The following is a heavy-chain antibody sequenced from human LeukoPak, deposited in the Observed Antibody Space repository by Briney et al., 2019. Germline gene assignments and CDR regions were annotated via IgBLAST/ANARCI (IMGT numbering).Heavy chain of an antibody. J-gene: IGHJ6*02. D-gene: IGHD1-26*01. CDR1: GFTFSSYG. Sequence: QPGRSLRLSCAASGFTFSSYGMHWVRQAPGKGLEWVAVIWYDGSNKYYADSVKGRFTISRDNSKNTLYLQMNSLRAEDTAVYYCASNIVGATSGYYYGMDVWGQGTTVTVSS. CDR3: ASNIVGATSGYYYGMDV. V-gene: IGHV3-33*01. CDR2: IWYDGSNK.